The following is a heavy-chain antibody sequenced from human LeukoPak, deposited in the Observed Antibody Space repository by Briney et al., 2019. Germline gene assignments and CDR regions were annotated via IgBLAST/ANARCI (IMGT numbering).Heavy chain of an antibody. D-gene: IGHD2-2*01. CDR3: ARDLGYCSSTSCYYHYYYGTDV. J-gene: IGHJ6*02. Sequence: SETLSLTCTVSGGSISSGSYYWSWIRQPAGKGLEWIGRIYTSGSTKYNPSLKSRVTVSIDTSKNQFSLKLSSVTAADTAVYYCARDLGYCSSTSCYYHYYYGTDVWGQGTTVTVSS. V-gene: IGHV4-61*02. CDR1: GGSISSGSYY. CDR2: IYTSGST.